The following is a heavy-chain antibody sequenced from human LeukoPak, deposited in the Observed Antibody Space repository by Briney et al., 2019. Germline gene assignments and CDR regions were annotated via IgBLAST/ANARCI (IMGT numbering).Heavy chain of an antibody. D-gene: IGHD1-1*01. J-gene: IGHJ4*02. CDR3: ARKTDHQTGGDY. Sequence: PGGSLRLSCAASGFSVSRNYMTWVRQAPGEGLEWVSLIYSGGSTSYADSVKGRFTISRDNSKNTLYHQMNSLRAEDTAVYYCARKTDHQTGGDYWGQGTLVTVSS. CDR1: GFSVSRNY. V-gene: IGHV3-66*01. CDR2: IYSGGST.